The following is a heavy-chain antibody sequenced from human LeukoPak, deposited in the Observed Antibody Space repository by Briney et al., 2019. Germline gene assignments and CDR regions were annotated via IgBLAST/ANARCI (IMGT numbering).Heavy chain of an antibody. CDR2: IIPIFGTA. Sequence: ASVKVSCKASVGTFSSYAISWVRQAPGQGLEWMGGIIPIFGTANYAQKFQGRVTITADKSTSTAYMKLSSLRSEDTAVYYCARDGGEYYYDSSGYFYFDYWGQGTLVTVSS. CDR3: ARDGGEYYYDSSGYFYFDY. V-gene: IGHV1-69*06. CDR1: VGTFSSYA. J-gene: IGHJ4*02. D-gene: IGHD3-22*01.